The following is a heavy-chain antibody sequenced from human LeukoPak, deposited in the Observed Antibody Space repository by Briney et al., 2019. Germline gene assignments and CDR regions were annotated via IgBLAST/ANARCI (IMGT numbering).Heavy chain of an antibody. J-gene: IGHJ3*02. CDR2: IYYSGNT. Sequence: SETLSLTCTVSGGSISSYYWSWIRQPPGKGLEWVGYIYYSGNTNYNPSLKSRVTISIDTSKNQFSLKLNSVTAADTAVYYCARKYCSSTSCYKGAVGAFDIWGQGTMVTVSS. CDR3: ARKYCSSTSCYKGAVGAFDI. D-gene: IGHD2-2*02. CDR1: GGSISSYY. V-gene: IGHV4-59*08.